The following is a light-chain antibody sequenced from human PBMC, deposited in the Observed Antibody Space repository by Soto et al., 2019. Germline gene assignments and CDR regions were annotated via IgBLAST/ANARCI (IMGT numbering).Light chain of an antibody. Sequence: EIVLTQSPATLSLSPGERATLSCRASQSVGTYFAWYQQKPGQAPRLLIYDASNRATGIPARFSGSGSGTDSTLTISSLEPEDFAVYYCQQRSTWPLTFGQGTKVEIK. CDR1: QSVGTY. V-gene: IGKV3-11*01. J-gene: IGKJ1*01. CDR3: QQRSTWPLT. CDR2: DAS.